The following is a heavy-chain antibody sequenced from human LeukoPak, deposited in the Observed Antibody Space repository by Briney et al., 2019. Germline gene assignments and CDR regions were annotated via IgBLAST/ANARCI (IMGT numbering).Heavy chain of an antibody. V-gene: IGHV4-61*01. D-gene: IGHD2-8*02. CDR2: IYYSGST. CDR1: GGSVSSGSYY. CDR3: ARAFGATGGFDY. Sequence: PSETLSLTCTVSGGSVSSGSYYWSWIRQPPGKGLEWIGYIYYSGSTNYNPSLKSRVTISVDTSKNQFSLKLSSVTAADTAVYYCARAFGATGGFDYWGQGTLSPSPQ. J-gene: IGHJ4*02.